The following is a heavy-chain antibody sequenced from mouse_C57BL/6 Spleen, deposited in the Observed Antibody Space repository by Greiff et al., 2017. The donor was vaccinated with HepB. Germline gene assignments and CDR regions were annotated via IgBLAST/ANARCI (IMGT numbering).Heavy chain of an antibody. CDR1: GYTFTNYW. D-gene: IGHD1-1*01. V-gene: IGHV1-63*01. Sequence: QVQLQQSGAELVRPGPSVKMSCKASGYTFTNYWIGWVKQRPGHGLEWIGDIYPGGGYTNYNQKFKGKATLTADKSASTAYMQFSSLTSEDSAIYYCARGANCYGSSYEGAMDYWGQGTSVTVSS. CDR2: IYPGGGYT. J-gene: IGHJ4*01. CDR3: ARGANCYGSSYEGAMDY.